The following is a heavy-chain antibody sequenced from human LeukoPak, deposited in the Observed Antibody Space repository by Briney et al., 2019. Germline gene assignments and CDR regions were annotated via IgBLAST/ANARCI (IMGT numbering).Heavy chain of an antibody. Sequence: ASVKVSCKTSGYSFTSYAINWVRQAPGQGLEFMGWINTGTGNPTYAQGFTGRFVFSLDTSVSTAYLRISTLKAEDTAVYYCASIGAQSFDYWGQGSLVTVSS. CDR1: GYSFTSYA. CDR2: INTGTGNP. J-gene: IGHJ4*02. V-gene: IGHV7-4-1*02. CDR3: ASIGAQSFDY. D-gene: IGHD3-10*01.